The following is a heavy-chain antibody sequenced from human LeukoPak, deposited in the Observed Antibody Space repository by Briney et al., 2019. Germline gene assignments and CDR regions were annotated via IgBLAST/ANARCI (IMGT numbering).Heavy chain of an antibody. Sequence: SETLSLTCTVSGYSIRSGYYWGWIRQPPGKGLEWIGYTYTSGSTNYNPSLKSRVTISVDTSKNQFSLKLSSVTAADTAVYYCARHYSRSSSWYNWFDPWGQGTLVTVSS. V-gene: IGHV4-4*09. CDR1: GYSIRSGYY. J-gene: IGHJ5*02. D-gene: IGHD6-13*01. CDR2: TYTSGST. CDR3: ARHYSRSSSWYNWFDP.